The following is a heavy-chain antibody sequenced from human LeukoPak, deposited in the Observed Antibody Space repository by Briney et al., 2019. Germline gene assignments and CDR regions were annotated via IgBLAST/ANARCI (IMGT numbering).Heavy chain of an antibody. CDR2: IKQDGSEK. D-gene: IGHD2-15*01. V-gene: IGHV3-7*01. Sequence: PGGSLRLSCAASGFTFSSYWMSWVRQAPGKGLEWVANIKQDGSEKYYVDSVKGRFTISRDNAKNSLYLQMNSLRAEDTAVYYCARGGTCSGGSCYSREGWFDPWGQGTLVIVSS. CDR3: ARGGTCSGGSCYSREGWFDP. CDR1: GFTFSSYW. J-gene: IGHJ5*02.